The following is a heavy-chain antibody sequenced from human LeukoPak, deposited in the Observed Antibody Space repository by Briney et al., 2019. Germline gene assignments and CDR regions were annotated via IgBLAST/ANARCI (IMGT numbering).Heavy chain of an antibody. CDR2: IRHDGSDK. V-gene: IGHV3-30*02. D-gene: IGHD4-11*01. CDR1: GFTFSSYG. J-gene: IGHJ4*02. CDR3: AKSPPTVRGNFDY. Sequence: GGSLRLSCAASGFTFSSYGMHWVRQAPGKGLEWVAFIRHDGSDKYYADSVKGRFTISRDNSKNTLYLQMNSLRAEDTAVYSCAKSPPTVRGNFDYWGQGTLVTVSS.